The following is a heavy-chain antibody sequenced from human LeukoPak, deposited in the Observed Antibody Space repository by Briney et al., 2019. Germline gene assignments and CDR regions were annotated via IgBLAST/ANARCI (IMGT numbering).Heavy chain of an antibody. Sequence: ASVKVSCKASGYTFTSYDINWVRQATGQGLEWMGWMNPNSGNTGYAQKFQGRVTMTRDTSISTVYMELSGLRSDDTAVYYCARAPPITRGPFDPWGQGTLVTVSS. V-gene: IGHV1-8*01. J-gene: IGHJ5*02. D-gene: IGHD3-10*01. CDR3: ARAPPITRGPFDP. CDR1: GYTFTSYD. CDR2: MNPNSGNT.